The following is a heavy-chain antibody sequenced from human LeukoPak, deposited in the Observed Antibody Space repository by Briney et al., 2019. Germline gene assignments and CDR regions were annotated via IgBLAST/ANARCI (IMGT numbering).Heavy chain of an antibody. V-gene: IGHV3-48*01. CDR3: ARDESSGWYGEDYGMDV. Sequence: PGGSLRLSCAASGFTFSSYSMNWVRQAPGKGLEWVSYISSGSSTIYYADSVKGRFTISRDNAKNSLYLQMNSLRAEDTAVYYCARDESSGWYGEDYGMDVWGQGTTVTVSS. CDR1: GFTFSSYS. D-gene: IGHD6-19*01. CDR2: ISSGSSTI. J-gene: IGHJ6*02.